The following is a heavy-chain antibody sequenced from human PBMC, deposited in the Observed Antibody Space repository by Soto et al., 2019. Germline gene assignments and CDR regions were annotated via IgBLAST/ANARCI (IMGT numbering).Heavy chain of an antibody. CDR1: GGSFSGYY. D-gene: IGHD4-17*01. V-gene: IGHV4-34*01. CDR3: ARQNGVDLDY. J-gene: IGHJ4*02. Sequence: SETLSLTCAVYGGSFSGYYWSWIRQPPGKGLEWIGEINHSGSTNYNPSLKSRVTISVDTSKNQFSLKLSSVTAADTAVYYCARQNGVDLDYWGLGTLVTVSS. CDR2: INHSGST.